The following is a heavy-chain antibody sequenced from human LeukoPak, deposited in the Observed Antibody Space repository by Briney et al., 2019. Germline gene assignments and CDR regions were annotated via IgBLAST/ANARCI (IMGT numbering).Heavy chain of an antibody. CDR3: ARVNSSGWYRSFDY. CDR2: IYYSGST. Sequence: NPSETLSLTCTVSGGSISSYYWSWIRQPPGKGLEWIGYIYYSGSTNYNPSLKSRVTISVDTSKNQFSLKLSSVTAADTAVYYCARVNSSGWYRSFDYWGQGTLVTVSS. CDR1: GGSISSYY. D-gene: IGHD6-19*01. J-gene: IGHJ4*02. V-gene: IGHV4-59*01.